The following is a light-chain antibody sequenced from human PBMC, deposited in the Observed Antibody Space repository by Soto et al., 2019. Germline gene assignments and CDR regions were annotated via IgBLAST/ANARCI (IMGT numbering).Light chain of an antibody. CDR1: QRIGSY. CDR3: QQSYTTPLT. CDR2: AAS. J-gene: IGKJ4*01. V-gene: IGKV1-39*01. Sequence: DIQMTQSPSSLSASVGDRVTITCRASQRIGSYLNWYQQKPGKAPKLLLYAASSLQSGVPSRFSGSESGTDFTLTISSLQPDDLATYYCQQSYTTPLTFGGGTTVEIK.